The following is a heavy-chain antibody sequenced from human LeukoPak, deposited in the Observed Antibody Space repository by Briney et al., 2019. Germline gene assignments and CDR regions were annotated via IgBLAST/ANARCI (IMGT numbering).Heavy chain of an antibody. Sequence: GGSLRLSCAASGFTFSSYSMNWVRQAPGKGLEWISFISPSSRNIYYADSVKGRFTISRDNAKNRLYLQMNSLRDEDTAVYYCTREGTPSYWYFDLWGRGTLVTVSS. CDR1: GFTFSSYS. CDR2: ISPSSRNI. J-gene: IGHJ2*01. V-gene: IGHV3-48*02. CDR3: TREGTPSYWYFDL. D-gene: IGHD3-10*01.